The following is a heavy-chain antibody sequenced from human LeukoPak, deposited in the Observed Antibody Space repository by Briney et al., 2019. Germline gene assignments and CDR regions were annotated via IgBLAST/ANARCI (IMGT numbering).Heavy chain of an antibody. CDR2: ISSSSSYI. CDR1: GFTFSSYS. V-gene: IGHV3-21*01. CDR3: ARDFYMTTVVTAPDY. J-gene: IGHJ4*02. D-gene: IGHD4-23*01. Sequence: PGGSLRLSCAASGFTFSSYSMNWVRQVPGKGLEWVSSISSSSSYIYYADSVKGRFTISRDNAKNSLYLQMNSLRAEDTAVYNSARDFYMTTVVTAPDYWGQGTLVTVSS.